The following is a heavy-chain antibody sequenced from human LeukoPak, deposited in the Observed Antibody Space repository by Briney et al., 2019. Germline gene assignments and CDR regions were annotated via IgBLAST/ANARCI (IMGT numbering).Heavy chain of an antibody. V-gene: IGHV3-9*03. CDR1: GFTFDHYA. CDR3: AREVWPYTYYYDTHPLGGGFDY. J-gene: IGHJ4*02. CDR2: ISWNSGTV. D-gene: IGHD3-22*01. Sequence: GRSLRLSCAASGFTFDHYAMHWVRQAPGKGLEWVSSISWNSGTVDYADSVKGRFTISRDNAKTSLYLQMNSLRTEDMAFYYCAREVWPYTYYYDTHPLGGGFDYWGQGTLVTVSS.